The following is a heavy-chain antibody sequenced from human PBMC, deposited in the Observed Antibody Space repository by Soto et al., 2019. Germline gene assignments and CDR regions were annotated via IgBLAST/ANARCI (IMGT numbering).Heavy chain of an antibody. J-gene: IGHJ5*02. CDR2: IYWDDDK. CDR3: AHRGPWGSYRQGRFDP. V-gene: IGHV2-5*02. D-gene: IGHD3-16*02. Sequence: QITLKESGPTLVKPTQTLTLTCTVSGFALSTVGEGVGWIRQPPGKALEWLALIYWDDDKRYSPSLESRLTITKDTPKNQVVLKMTNMDPVDTATYYCAHRGPWGSYRQGRFDPWGQGILVTVSS. CDR1: GFALSTVGEG.